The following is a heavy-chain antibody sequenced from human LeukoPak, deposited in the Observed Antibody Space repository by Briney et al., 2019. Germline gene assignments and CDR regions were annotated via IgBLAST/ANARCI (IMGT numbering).Heavy chain of an antibody. V-gene: IGHV3-21*01. J-gene: IGHJ3*02. CDR2: ISGSNSDI. D-gene: IGHD1-26*01. Sequence: GGSLRLSCAASGFTFSSYSMNWVRQAPGKGLEWVSSISGSNSDIYYADSVKGRFTISRDNAKNSLYLQMNSLRAEDTAVYYCARVSVGATTAAFDIWGQGTMVTVSS. CDR1: GFTFSSYS. CDR3: ARVSVGATTAAFDI.